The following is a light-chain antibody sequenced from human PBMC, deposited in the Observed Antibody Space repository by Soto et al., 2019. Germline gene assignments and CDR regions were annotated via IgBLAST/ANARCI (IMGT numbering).Light chain of an antibody. J-gene: IGKJ1*01. Sequence: EIWLTQYPATLSLSPGERATLSCRASHSVRSSLAWYQQQPGQAPRLPIYDASNRATGIPARLSGSGSGTDFTITISSIEPKDFEVYYCQQRSNWPGTFGHGTKVDI. CDR2: DAS. CDR1: HSVRSS. V-gene: IGKV3-11*01. CDR3: QQRSNWPGT.